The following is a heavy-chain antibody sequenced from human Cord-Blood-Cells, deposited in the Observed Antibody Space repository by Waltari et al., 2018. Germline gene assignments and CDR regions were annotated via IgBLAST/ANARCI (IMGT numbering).Heavy chain of an antibody. Sequence: QVQLVESGAAVKKPGSSVKVPCKASGGTFSSDAISWVRQAPGQGLEWMGGIIPIFGTANYAQTVQGRFTITTDESTSTAYMELSSLRSEDTAVYYCAREGRYNWNDVFDYWGQGTLVTVSS. D-gene: IGHD1-1*01. CDR2: IIPIFGTA. V-gene: IGHV1-69*01. J-gene: IGHJ4*02. CDR1: GGTFSSDA. CDR3: AREGRYNWNDVFDY.